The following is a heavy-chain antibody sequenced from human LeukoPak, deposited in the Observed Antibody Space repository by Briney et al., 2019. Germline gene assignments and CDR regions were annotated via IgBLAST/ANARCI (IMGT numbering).Heavy chain of an antibody. D-gene: IGHD3-22*01. CDR3: ARDYDSSGYQDY. CDR1: GYSFTNYW. V-gene: IGHV5-51*01. Sequence: GESLKISCKGSGYSFTNYWIAWVRQMPGKGLEWMGIIYPGDSDTRYSPSFQGHVTISADKSISTAYLQWSSLKASDTAMYYCARDYDSSGYQDYWGQGTLVTVSS. J-gene: IGHJ4*02. CDR2: IYPGDSDT.